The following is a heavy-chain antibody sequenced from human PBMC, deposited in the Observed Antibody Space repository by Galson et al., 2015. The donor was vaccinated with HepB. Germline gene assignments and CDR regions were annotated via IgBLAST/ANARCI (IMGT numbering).Heavy chain of an antibody. J-gene: IGHJ4*02. CDR3: ARPRLAHCGGDCYSSDY. CDR1: GFTFSNYA. Sequence: SLRLSCAASGFTFSNYAIHWVRQAPGKGLEWVAIISYDGSEKYYADSAKGRFTISRDNSKNTLYLQMNSLRAEDTAVYYCARPRLAHCGGDCYSSDYWGQGTLVTVSS. D-gene: IGHD2-21*02. CDR2: ISYDGSEK. V-gene: IGHV3-30*04.